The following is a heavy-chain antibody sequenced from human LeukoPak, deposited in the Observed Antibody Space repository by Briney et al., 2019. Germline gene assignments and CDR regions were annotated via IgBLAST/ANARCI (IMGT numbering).Heavy chain of an antibody. CDR2: ISAYNGNT. CDR1: GYTFTSYV. V-gene: IGHV1-18*01. D-gene: IGHD6-6*01. CDR3: ARGPRIAARHQYFQH. J-gene: IGHJ1*01. Sequence: GASVKVSCKASGYTFTSYVISWVRQAPGQGLEWMGWISAYNGNTNYAQKLQGRVTMTTDTSTSTAYMELRSLRSDDTAVYYCARGPRIAARHQYFQHWGQGTLVTVSS.